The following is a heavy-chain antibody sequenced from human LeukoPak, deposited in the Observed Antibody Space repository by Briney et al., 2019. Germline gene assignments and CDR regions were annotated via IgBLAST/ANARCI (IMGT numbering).Heavy chain of an antibody. Sequence: TGGSLRLSCAASGFTFSSYGMHWVRQAPGKGLEWVAFIRYDGSNKYYADSVKGRFTISRDNSKNTLYLQMNSLRAEDTAVYYCATSGYSSSWYVSWGQGILVTVSS. CDR1: GFTFSSYG. V-gene: IGHV3-30*02. J-gene: IGHJ4*02. D-gene: IGHD6-13*01. CDR3: ATSGYSSSWYVS. CDR2: IRYDGSNK.